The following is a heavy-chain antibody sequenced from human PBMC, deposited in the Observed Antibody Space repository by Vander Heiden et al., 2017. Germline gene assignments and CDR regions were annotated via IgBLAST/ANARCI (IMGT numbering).Heavy chain of an antibody. CDR2: LYSSGTT. V-gene: IGHV3-53*01. D-gene: IGHD3-22*01. J-gene: IGHJ4*02. CDR1: GFTVRSND. CDR3: AKTAGSDSSGYYYDF. Sequence: EVQLVESGGGLIQPGGSLRLSCAASGFTVRSNDITWVRQAPGKGLEWVSVLYSSGTTYYADSMEGRFIISRDNSKNTLYLQMNSLRAEDTAVYYCAKTAGSDSSGYYYDFWGQGTLVTVSS.